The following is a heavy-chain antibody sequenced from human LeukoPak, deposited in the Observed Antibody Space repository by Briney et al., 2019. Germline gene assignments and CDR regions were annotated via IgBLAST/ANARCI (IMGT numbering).Heavy chain of an antibody. D-gene: IGHD5-12*01. CDR3: VRADGYNVYFDY. CDR1: GYTFTGYY. V-gene: IGHV1-2*02. J-gene: IGHJ4*02. Sequence: ASVKVSCKASGYTFTGYYMHWVRQAPGQGLEWMGWINPNSGGTNYAQKFQGRVTMTRDTSISTAYMELSSLRSDDTAVYYCVRADGYNVYFDYWGQGTLVTVSS. CDR2: INPNSGGT.